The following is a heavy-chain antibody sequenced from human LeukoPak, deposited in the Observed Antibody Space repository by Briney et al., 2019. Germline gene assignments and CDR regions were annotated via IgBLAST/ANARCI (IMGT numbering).Heavy chain of an antibody. V-gene: IGHV4-34*01. CDR2: INHSGST. CDR3: ARGIYYDSSGPDY. D-gene: IGHD3-22*01. Sequence: PSETLSLTCAVYGGSFSGYYWSWIRQPPGKGLEWIGEINHSGSTNYNPSLKSRVTISVDTSKNQFSLKLSSVTGADTAVYYCARGIYYDSSGPDYWGQGTLVTVSS. J-gene: IGHJ4*02. CDR1: GGSFSGYY.